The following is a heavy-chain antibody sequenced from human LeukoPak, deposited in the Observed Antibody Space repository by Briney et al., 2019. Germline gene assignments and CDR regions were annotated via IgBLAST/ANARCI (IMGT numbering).Heavy chain of an antibody. Sequence: GGSLRLSCAASGFTFSSYAMSWVRQAPGKGLEWVSAISGSGGSTYYADSVKGRFTISRDNSKNTLYLQMNSLRADDAAVYYCAKSSRYGTGWYGRIDYWGQGTLVTVS. CDR1: GFTFSSYA. D-gene: IGHD6-19*01. CDR2: ISGSGGST. V-gene: IGHV3-23*01. J-gene: IGHJ4*02. CDR3: AKSSRYGTGWYGRIDY.